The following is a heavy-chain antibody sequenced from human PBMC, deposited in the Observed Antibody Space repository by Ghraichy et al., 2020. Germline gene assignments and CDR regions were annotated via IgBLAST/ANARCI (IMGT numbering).Heavy chain of an antibody. CDR1: GFTFSSYG. CDR3: AREPGRDGYNWGFDY. D-gene: IGHD5-24*01. J-gene: IGHJ4*02. V-gene: IGHV3-33*01. CDR2: IWYDGSNK. Sequence: LSLTCAASGFTFSSYGMHWVRQAPGKGLEWVAVIWYDGSNKYYADSVKGRFTISRDNSKNTLYLQMNSLRAEDTAVYYCAREPGRDGYNWGFDYWGQGTLVTVSS.